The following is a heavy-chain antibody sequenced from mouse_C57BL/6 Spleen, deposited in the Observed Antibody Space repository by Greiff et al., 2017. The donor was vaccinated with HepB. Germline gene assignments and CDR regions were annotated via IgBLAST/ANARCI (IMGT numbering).Heavy chain of an antibody. CDR3: ASGPLINTVVAPGARDY. CDR1: GFTFSDYG. Sequence: EVKLMESGGGLVKPGGSLKLSCAASGFTFSDYGMHWVRQAPEKGLEWVAYISSGSSTIYYADTVKGRVTIARDNAKNTLFLQMTSLRSQDTAMYDCASGPLINTVVAPGARDYWCQGTSVTVSS. J-gene: IGHJ4*01. V-gene: IGHV5-17*01. D-gene: IGHD1-1*01. CDR2: ISSGSSTI.